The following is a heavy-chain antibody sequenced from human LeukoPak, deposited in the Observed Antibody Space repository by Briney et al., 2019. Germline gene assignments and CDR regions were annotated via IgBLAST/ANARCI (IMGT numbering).Heavy chain of an antibody. Sequence: PGGSLRLSCAASGFTFSSYSMNWVRQAPGKGLEWVSSISSSSSYTYYADSVKGRFTISRDNAKNSLYLQMNSLRAEDTAVFYCARDLRYCSGGSCYFNPFDYWGQGTLVTVSS. CDR1: GFTFSSYS. CDR2: ISSSSSYT. J-gene: IGHJ4*02. D-gene: IGHD2-15*01. CDR3: ARDLRYCSGGSCYFNPFDY. V-gene: IGHV3-21*01.